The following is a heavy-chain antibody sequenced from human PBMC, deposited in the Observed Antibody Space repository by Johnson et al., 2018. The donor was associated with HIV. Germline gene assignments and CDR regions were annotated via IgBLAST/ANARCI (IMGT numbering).Heavy chain of an antibody. J-gene: IGHJ3*02. V-gene: IGHV3-23*04. CDR3: AKHGYGGNVFDAFDI. D-gene: IGHD4-23*01. CDR2: ISGSGGST. Sequence: MQLVESGGGVVQPGRSLRLFCAASGFTFNSYGMHWVRQAPGKGPEWVSAISGSGGSTYYADSVKGRFTISRDNSKNTLYLQMNSLRAEDTAVYYCAKHGYGGNVFDAFDIWGQGTMVTVSS. CDR1: GFTFNSYG.